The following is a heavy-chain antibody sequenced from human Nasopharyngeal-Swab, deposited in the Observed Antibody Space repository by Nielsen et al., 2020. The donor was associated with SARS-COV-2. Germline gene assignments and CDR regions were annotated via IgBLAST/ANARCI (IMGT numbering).Heavy chain of an antibody. J-gene: IGHJ6*03. V-gene: IGHV6-1*01. CDR2: TYYRSKWYN. D-gene: IGHD4-17*01. CDR1: GYSFSSSSAA. CDR3: ARARGAYGDYYYYYYTDV. Sequence: SCAISGYSFSSSSAAWNWIRQSPSRGLEWLGRTYYRSKWYNDYAVSVKSRITINPDTSKNQFSLHLNSVTPEDTAVYYCARARGAYGDYYYYYYTDVWGKGTTVTVSS.